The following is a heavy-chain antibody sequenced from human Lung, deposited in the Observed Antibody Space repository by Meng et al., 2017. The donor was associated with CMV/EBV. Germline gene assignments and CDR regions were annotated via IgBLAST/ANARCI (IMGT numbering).Heavy chain of an antibody. CDR3: ARAGHFFDYGDF. CDR2: IYSNGNT. Sequence: QVQLQESGPGLVKPSETLSVTCTVSGGYIHNYYWGWIRQPPGKGLEWIGQIYSNGNTNYNTSLGSRVTISVDTSKSQFSLHLRSVTTEDTAVYFCARAGHFFDYGDFWGPGILVTVSS. CDR1: GGYIHNYY. V-gene: IGHV4-59*01. D-gene: IGHD3-16*01. J-gene: IGHJ4*02.